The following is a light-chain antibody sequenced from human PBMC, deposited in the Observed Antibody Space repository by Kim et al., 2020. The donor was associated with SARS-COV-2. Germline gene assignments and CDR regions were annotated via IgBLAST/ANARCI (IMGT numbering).Light chain of an antibody. CDR2: SNN. Sequence: QSVLTQPPSASGTPGQRVTISCSGSSSNIGSNTVNWYQQLPGTAPKLLIYSNNQRPSGVPDRFPGSKSGTSASLAISGLQSEDEADYYCAAWDDSLKHVVFGGGTQLTVL. CDR3: AAWDDSLKHVV. J-gene: IGLJ2*01. CDR1: SSNIGSNT. V-gene: IGLV1-44*01.